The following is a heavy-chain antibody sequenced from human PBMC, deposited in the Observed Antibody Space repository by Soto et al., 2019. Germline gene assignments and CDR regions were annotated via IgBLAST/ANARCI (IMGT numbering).Heavy chain of an antibody. CDR2: ISYDGSNK. D-gene: IGHD6-19*01. CDR1: GFTFSSYA. CDR3: ARDRGAVAGSPLGY. J-gene: IGHJ4*02. Sequence: GSLRLSCAASGFTFSSYAMHWVRQAPGKGLEWVAVISYDGSNKYYADSVKGRFTISRDNSKNTLYLQMNSLRAEDTAVYYCARDRGAVAGSPLGYWGQGTLVTVS. V-gene: IGHV3-30-3*01.